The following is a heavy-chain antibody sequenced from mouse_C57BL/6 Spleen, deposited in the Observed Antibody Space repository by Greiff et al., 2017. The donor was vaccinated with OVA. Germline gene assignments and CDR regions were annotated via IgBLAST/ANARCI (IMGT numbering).Heavy chain of an antibody. CDR3: ARDYGSSYWYFDV. J-gene: IGHJ1*03. CDR1: GYTFTDYN. CDR2: INPNTGGT. Sequence: EVQLQQSGPELVKPGASVKIPCKASGYTFTDYNMDWVKQSHGKSLEWIGDINPNTGGTIYNQKFKGKATLTVDKSSSTAYMELRSLTSEDTAVYYCARDYGSSYWYFDVWGTGTTVTVSS. D-gene: IGHD1-1*01. V-gene: IGHV1-18*01.